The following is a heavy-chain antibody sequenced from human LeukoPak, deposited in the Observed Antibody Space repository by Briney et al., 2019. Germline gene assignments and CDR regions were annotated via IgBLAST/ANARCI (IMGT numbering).Heavy chain of an antibody. D-gene: IGHD6-13*01. Sequence: PGGSLRLSCTASGFIFSNAWMSWVRQAPGKGLEWVGRIKGKNEGGTTDYAAPVKGRFTISRDDSINTLYLQMDSLKTDDTGLYYCTTGLGGSWHYYYYAMDVWGQGTTVTVSS. CDR3: TTGLGGSWHYYYYAMDV. CDR2: IKGKNEGGTT. V-gene: IGHV3-15*01. CDR1: GFIFSNAW. J-gene: IGHJ6*02.